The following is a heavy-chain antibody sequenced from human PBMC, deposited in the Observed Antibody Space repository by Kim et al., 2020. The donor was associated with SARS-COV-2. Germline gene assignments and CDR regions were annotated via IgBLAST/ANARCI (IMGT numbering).Heavy chain of an antibody. V-gene: IGHV3-48*03. Sequence: GGSLRLSCAASGFVFSSYEMNWVRQAPGKGLEWVSYISYSGSDTQYADSVKGRFIISRDNAKSSLFLHMNSLRAEDTAVYYCARWYFSGSACSGHYHYG. D-gene: IGHD2-15*01. CDR1: GFVFSSYE. CDR2: ISYSGSDT. CDR3: ARWYFSGSACSGHYHYG. J-gene: IGHJ6*01.